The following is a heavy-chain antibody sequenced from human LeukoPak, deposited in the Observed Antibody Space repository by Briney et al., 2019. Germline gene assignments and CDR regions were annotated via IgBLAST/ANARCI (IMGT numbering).Heavy chain of an antibody. CDR1: GGSISSYY. CDR3: ARREGVAGYLTR. CDR2: IHYSGST. J-gene: IGHJ4*02. Sequence: PSETLSLTCTVSGGSISSYYWSWIRQPPGKGLEWIGYIHYSGSTNYNPSLKSRVTISVDTSKNQFSLKLSSVTAADTAVYYCARREGVAGYLTRWGQGTLVTVSS. D-gene: IGHD6-19*01. V-gene: IGHV4-59*08.